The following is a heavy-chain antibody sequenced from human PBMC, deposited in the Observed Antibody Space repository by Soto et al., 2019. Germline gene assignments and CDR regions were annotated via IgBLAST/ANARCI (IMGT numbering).Heavy chain of an antibody. CDR1: GYRYTAFG. D-gene: IGHD4-17*01. CDR2: MNRNSGKT. CDR3: VRDRPTVTGTKCLDY. J-gene: IGHJ4*02. V-gene: IGHV1-18*01. Sequence: QVQLVQSGAEVKKPGASVKVSCKPSGYRYTAFGISWVRQAPGQGLEWMGGMNRNSGKTDYAQKFQCTVTTTTDTCTRTAYTDLRSPTSDDTAVYFGVRDRPTVTGTKCLDYWGQGTLVTVSS.